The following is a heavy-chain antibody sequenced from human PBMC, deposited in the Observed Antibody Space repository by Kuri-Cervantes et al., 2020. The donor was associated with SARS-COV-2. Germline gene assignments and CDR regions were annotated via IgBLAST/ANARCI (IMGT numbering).Heavy chain of an antibody. CDR2: ISSDGSNK. D-gene: IGHD2-21*01. V-gene: IGHV3-30*04. Sequence: GESLKISCAASGFTFNTCAMHWVRQAPGKGLEWVAMISSDGSNKSYADSVKGRLTISRDNSKNTLYLQINSLRTEDTAVFYCARARVGVFDFWGQGALVTVSS. J-gene: IGHJ4*02. CDR3: ARARVGVFDF. CDR1: GFTFNTCA.